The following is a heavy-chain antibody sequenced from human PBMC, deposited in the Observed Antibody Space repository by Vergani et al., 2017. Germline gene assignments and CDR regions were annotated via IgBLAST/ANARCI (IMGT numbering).Heavy chain of an antibody. Sequence: QVQLVESGGGVVQPGRSLRLSCAASGFTFSSYAMHWVRQAPGKGLEWVAVISYDGSNKYYADSVKGRFTISRDNSKNTRYLQMNSLRAEDTAVYYCARGDSTDYYYYYMDVWGKGTTVTVSS. V-gene: IGHV3-30*04. CDR3: ARGDSTDYYYYYMDV. D-gene: IGHD6-13*01. J-gene: IGHJ6*03. CDR1: GFTFSSYA. CDR2: ISYDGSNK.